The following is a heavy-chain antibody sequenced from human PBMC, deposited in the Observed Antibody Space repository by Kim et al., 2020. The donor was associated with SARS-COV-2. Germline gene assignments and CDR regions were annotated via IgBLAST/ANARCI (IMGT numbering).Heavy chain of an antibody. Sequence: DSVKGRFTISRDNSKNTLYLQMNSLRAEDTAVYYCARAGIVFDGNYYFDYWGQGTLVTVSS. D-gene: IGHD1-7*01. J-gene: IGHJ4*02. CDR3: ARAGIVFDGNYYFDY. V-gene: IGHV3-66*01.